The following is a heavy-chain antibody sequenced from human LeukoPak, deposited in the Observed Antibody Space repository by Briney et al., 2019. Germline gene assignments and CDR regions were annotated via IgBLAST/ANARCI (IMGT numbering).Heavy chain of an antibody. CDR3: AKDLCSSTSCYFDY. J-gene: IGHJ4*02. V-gene: IGHV3-74*01. Sequence: GGSLRLSCAASGFPFSSYWMLWVRHAPGKGLVWVSRINSDGSSTSYADSVKGRFTISRDNAKNSLYLQMNSLRAEDMALYYCAKDLCSSTSCYFDYWGQGTLVTVSS. CDR1: GFPFSSYW. CDR2: INSDGSST. D-gene: IGHD2-2*01.